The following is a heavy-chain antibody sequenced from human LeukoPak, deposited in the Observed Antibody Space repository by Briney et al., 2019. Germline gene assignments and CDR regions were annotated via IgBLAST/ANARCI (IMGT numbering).Heavy chain of an antibody. D-gene: IGHD4-11*01. CDR3: ARDFSNYVAFFDS. J-gene: IGHJ4*02. V-gene: IGHV3-30*02. Sequence: GGSLRLSCAPSGFTFRNHGMHWVRQAPGKGLEWEAFIRYDELQDYYADSVRGRFTISRNNSKSALYLQMGSLRPEDTAMYYCARDFSNYVAFFDSWGQGVLVTVSS. CDR2: IRYDELQD. CDR1: GFTFRNHG.